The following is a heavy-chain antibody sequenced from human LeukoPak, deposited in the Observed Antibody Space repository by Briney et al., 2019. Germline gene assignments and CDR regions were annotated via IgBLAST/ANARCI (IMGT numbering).Heavy chain of an antibody. V-gene: IGHV3-9*01. CDR2: ITWNSGRI. Sequence: GGSLRLSCAASGFTFDDYATHWVRQAPGKGLEWVSGITWNSGRIAYADSVKGRFTISRDNAKNSLYLQMNSLRAEDTALYYCAKLTLGYYGSGSNGGAFDIWGQGTMVTVSS. CDR1: GFTFDDYA. D-gene: IGHD3-10*01. CDR3: AKLTLGYYGSGSNGGAFDI. J-gene: IGHJ3*02.